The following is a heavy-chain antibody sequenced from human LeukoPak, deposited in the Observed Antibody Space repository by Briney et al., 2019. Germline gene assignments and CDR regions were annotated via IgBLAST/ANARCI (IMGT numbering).Heavy chain of an antibody. CDR3: TTGAYDILTGYYDWYLDL. CDR2: IKSNTDGGTT. CDR1: GFTFTNAW. V-gene: IGHV3-15*01. D-gene: IGHD3-9*01. Sequence: KPGGSLRLSCAASGFTFTNAWMSWVRQAPGKGLEWVGRIKSNTDGGTTDYAAPVKGRFTISRDDSKNTLYLQMNSLKTEDTAVYYCTTGAYDILTGYYDWYLDLWGRGTLVTVSS. J-gene: IGHJ2*01.